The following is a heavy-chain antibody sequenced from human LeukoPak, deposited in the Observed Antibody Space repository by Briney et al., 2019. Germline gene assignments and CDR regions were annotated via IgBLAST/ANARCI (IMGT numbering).Heavy chain of an antibody. CDR1: GYILTELS. CDR3: ATVESLRYFDWLFLYY. Sequence: ASVKVSCKVSGYILTELSMHWVRQAPGKGLEWLGGFDPEDGAIIYAQKFQGRVTMTEDTSTDTAHMELSSLRSEDTAVYYCATVESLRYFDWLFLYYWGQGTLVTVSS. V-gene: IGHV1-24*01. D-gene: IGHD3-9*01. J-gene: IGHJ4*02. CDR2: FDPEDGAI.